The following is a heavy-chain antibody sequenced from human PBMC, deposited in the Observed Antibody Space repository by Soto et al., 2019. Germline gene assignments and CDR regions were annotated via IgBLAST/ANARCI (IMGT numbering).Heavy chain of an antibody. J-gene: IGHJ6*02. D-gene: IGHD2-2*01. Sequence: PGGSLRLSCAASGFTFSSYAMHWVRQAPGKGLEWVAVISYDGSNKYYADSVKGRFTISRDNSKNTLYLQMNSLRAEDTAVYYCARDRLPAATGYGMDVWGQGTTVTVSS. CDR2: ISYDGSNK. CDR1: GFTFSSYA. V-gene: IGHV3-30-3*01. CDR3: ARDRLPAATGYGMDV.